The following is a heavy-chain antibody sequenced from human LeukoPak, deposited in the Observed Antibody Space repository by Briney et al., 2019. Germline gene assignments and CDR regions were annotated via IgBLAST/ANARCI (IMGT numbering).Heavy chain of an antibody. Sequence: ASVEVSCKVSGYTLTELSMHWVRQAPGKGLEWIGGFDPEDGETIYAQKFQGRVTMTEDTSTDTAYMELSSLRSEDTAVYYCATWTQGYDYVWGSYRSPTYYFDYWGQGTLVTVSS. CDR2: FDPEDGET. J-gene: IGHJ4*02. CDR1: GYTLTELS. CDR3: ATWTQGYDYVWGSYRSPTYYFDY. D-gene: IGHD3-16*02. V-gene: IGHV1-24*01.